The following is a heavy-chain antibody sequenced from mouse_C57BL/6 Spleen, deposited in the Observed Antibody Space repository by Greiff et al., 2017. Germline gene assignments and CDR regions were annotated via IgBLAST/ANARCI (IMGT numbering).Heavy chain of an antibody. J-gene: IGHJ1*03. CDR3: ARNFDV. V-gene: IGHV3-6*01. Sequence: EVQLQQSGPGLVKPSQSLSLTCSVTGYSITSGYYWNWIRQFPGNKLEWMGYISYDGSNNYNPSLKNRISITRDTSKNQFFLKLNSVTTEDTATYYCARNFDVWGTGTTVTVSS. CDR1: GYSITSGYY. CDR2: ISYDGSN.